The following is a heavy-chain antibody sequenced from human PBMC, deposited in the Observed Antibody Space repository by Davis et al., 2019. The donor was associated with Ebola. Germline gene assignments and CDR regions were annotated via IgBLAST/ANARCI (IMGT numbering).Heavy chain of an antibody. CDR1: GFSFPSFA. D-gene: IGHD3-16*02. CDR3: VKDGHDYIWGSQRLD. Sequence: PGGSLRLSCVASGFSFPSFAMSWVRQTPGKGLEWVSTLSGVASHIYYADSVKGRFTISRDNSKNTLYLQMNSLRADDTGVYYCVKDGHDYIWGSQRLDWGQGILVTVSS. J-gene: IGHJ4*02. CDR2: LSGVASHI. V-gene: IGHV3-23*01.